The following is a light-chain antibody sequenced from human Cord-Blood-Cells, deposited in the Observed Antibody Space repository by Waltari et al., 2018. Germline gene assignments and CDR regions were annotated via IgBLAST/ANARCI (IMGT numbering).Light chain of an antibody. J-gene: IGKJ2*01. CDR2: EAS. CDR3: QQRSNWPHT. V-gene: IGKV3-11*01. CDR1: QSVSSY. Sequence: EIVLTQSPATLSLSPGERATLSCRASQSVSSYLAWYQQKPGQAPRLLSYEASNTATGIPARFSGSGSGTDFTLTISSLEREDLAVYYCQQRSNWPHTFGQWAKLEI.